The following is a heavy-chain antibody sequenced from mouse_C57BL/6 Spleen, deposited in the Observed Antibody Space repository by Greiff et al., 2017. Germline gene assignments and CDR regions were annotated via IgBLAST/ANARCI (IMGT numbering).Heavy chain of an antibody. CDR2: IYPGDGDT. CDR1: GYAFSSSW. D-gene: IGHD2-2*01. J-gene: IGHJ3*01. V-gene: IGHV1-82*01. Sequence: QVQLQQSGPELVKPGASVKISCKASGYAFSSSWMNWVKQRPGKGLEWIGRIYPGDGDTNYNGKFKGKATLTADKSSSTAYMQLSSLTSSDSAVYFCIYYGYDWFAYWGQGTLVTVSA. CDR3: IYYGYDWFAY.